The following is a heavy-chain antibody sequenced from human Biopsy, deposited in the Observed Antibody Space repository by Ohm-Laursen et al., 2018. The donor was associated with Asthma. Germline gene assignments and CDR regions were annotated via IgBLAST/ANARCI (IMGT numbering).Heavy chain of an antibody. CDR3: ARAQDYYDSRGYYRSFDY. CDR2: IYYSGST. CDR1: SGSITSGGYY. D-gene: IGHD3-22*01. J-gene: IGHJ4*02. V-gene: IGHV4-31*03. Sequence: TLSFTCTVSSGSITSGGYYWTWLRQHPGKGLEWIGFIYYSGSTYYNPSLKSRVSISIDTSKNQFSLKLSSVTAADTAVYYCARAQDYYDSRGYYRSFDYWGQGTLVTVSS.